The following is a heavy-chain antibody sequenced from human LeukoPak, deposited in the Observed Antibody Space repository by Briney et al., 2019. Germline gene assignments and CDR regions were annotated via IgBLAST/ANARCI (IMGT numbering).Heavy chain of an antibody. CDR3: ARDASRVTNYYGSGSYWFDP. D-gene: IGHD3-10*01. CDR2: ISSSGSTI. Sequence: KTGGSLRLSCAASGFTFSDYYMSWIRQAPGKGLEWVSYISSSGSTIYYADSVKGRFTISRDNAKNSLYLQMNSLRAEDTAVYYCARDASRVTNYYGSGSYWFDPWGQGTLVTISS. J-gene: IGHJ5*02. CDR1: GFTFSDYY. V-gene: IGHV3-11*01.